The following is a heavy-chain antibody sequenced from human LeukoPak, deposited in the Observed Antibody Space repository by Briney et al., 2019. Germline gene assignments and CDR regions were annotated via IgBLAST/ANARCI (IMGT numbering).Heavy chain of an antibody. J-gene: IGHJ6*03. Sequence: PSETLSLTCTVSGGSISSGGYYWSWIRQHPGKGLEWIGYIYYSGSTYYNPSLKSRVTISVDTSKNQFSLKLSSVAAADTAVYYCARDRLIYYYYYMDGWGKGTTVTVSS. CDR3: ARDRLIYYYYYMDG. CDR2: IYYSGST. D-gene: IGHD2-21*02. CDR1: GGSISSGGYY. V-gene: IGHV4-31*03.